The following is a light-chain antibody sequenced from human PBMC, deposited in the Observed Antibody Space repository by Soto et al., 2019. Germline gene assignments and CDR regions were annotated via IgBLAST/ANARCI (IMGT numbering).Light chain of an antibody. CDR2: EVS. Sequence: QSALTQPASVSGSPGQSITISCTGTSDDIGDYNYVSWYQQHPGEAPKLIIYEVSARPSGVSSRFSGSKSANTASLTITGLQADEEAHYYCSSYSTMSTLVFGGGTKLTVL. CDR3: SSYSTMSTLV. CDR1: SDDIGDYNY. J-gene: IGLJ2*01. V-gene: IGLV2-14*01.